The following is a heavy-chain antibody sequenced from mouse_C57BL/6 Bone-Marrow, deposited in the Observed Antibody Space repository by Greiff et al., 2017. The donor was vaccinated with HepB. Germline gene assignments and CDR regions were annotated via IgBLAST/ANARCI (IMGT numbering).Heavy chain of an antibody. Sequence: VMLVESGAELVRPGASVKLSCKASGYTFTDYYINWVKQRPGQGLEWIARIYPGSGNTYYNEKFKGKATLTAEKSSSTAYMQLSSLTSEDSAVYFCARVGVWSYYAMDYWGQGTSVTVSS. V-gene: IGHV1-76*01. D-gene: IGHD2-10*02. CDR2: IYPGSGNT. J-gene: IGHJ4*01. CDR1: GYTFTDYY. CDR3: ARVGVWSYYAMDY.